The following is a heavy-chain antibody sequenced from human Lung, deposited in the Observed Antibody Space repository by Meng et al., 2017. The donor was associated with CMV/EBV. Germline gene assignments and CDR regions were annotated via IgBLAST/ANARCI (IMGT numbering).Heavy chain of an antibody. V-gene: IGHV3-NL1*01. CDR3: ARDLRRYFDY. CDR2: IYSGGSIS. CDR1: GFTFSSYA. Sequence: GGSLRLSCAASGFTFSSYAMHWVRQAPGKGLEWVSIIYSGGSISYADPVKGRFTISRDNSKNTLYLQMNNLRAEDTAVYYCARDLRRYFDYWGQGTEVTVSS. J-gene: IGHJ4*02.